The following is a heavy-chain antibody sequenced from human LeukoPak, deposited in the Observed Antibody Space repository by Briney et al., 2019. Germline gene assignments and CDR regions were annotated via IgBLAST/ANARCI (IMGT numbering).Heavy chain of an antibody. J-gene: IGHJ6*02. CDR1: GFTFDDYG. V-gene: IGHV3-20*04. Sequence: GSLRLSCAASGFTFDDYGMTWVRQAPGKGLEWVSGINWNGGSTGYADSVKGRFTISRDNAKNSLYLQMNSLRAEDTAFYYCARAMTDNYYYGMDVWGQGTTVTVSS. D-gene: IGHD2-21*02. CDR2: INWNGGST. CDR3: ARAMTDNYYYGMDV.